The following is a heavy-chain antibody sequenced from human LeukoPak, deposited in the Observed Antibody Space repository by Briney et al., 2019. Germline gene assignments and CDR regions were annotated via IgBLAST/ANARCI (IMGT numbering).Heavy chain of an antibody. CDR3: AKGSGINHYHWIDP. D-gene: IGHD1-14*01. J-gene: IGHJ5*02. Sequence: PGGSLRVSCAASAFTFSSYAMNWVRQAPGKGLEWVSGISGGGGSTYYADSVKGRFTISRDNSKNTLYLQMDSLRAEDTALYYCAKGSGINHYHWIDPWGQGTVVSVSS. CDR2: ISGGGGST. CDR1: AFTFSSYA. V-gene: IGHV3-23*01.